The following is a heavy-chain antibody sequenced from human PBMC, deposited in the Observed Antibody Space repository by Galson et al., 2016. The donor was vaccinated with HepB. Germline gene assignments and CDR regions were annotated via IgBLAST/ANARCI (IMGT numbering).Heavy chain of an antibody. CDR2: IYSVGST. CDR3: ARDEIIGTTGDY. D-gene: IGHD1-7*01. CDR1: GFTVSNNC. V-gene: IGHV3-53*01. J-gene: IGHJ4*02. Sequence: AVSGFTVSNNCMSWVRQPPGKGLEWVSLIYSVGSTHYADSVKGRFTISRDSSKNTLYLQMNSLRAEDTAVYYCARDEIIGTTGDYWGQGTLVTVSS.